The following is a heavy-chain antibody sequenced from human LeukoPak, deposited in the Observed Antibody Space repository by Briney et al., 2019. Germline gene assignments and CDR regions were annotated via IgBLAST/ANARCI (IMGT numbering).Heavy chain of an antibody. V-gene: IGHV3-7*03. CDR1: GFIFSSYW. D-gene: IGHD1-14*01. J-gene: IGHJ6*02. CDR2: IKQDGSEK. CDR3: GRSMDV. Sequence: GGSLRLSCAASGFIFSSYWMHWVRQAPGKGLEWVANIKQDGSEKYFVDSVKGRFTISRDNAKNSLYLQMNSLRAEDTAVYYCGRSMDVWGQGTTVTVSS.